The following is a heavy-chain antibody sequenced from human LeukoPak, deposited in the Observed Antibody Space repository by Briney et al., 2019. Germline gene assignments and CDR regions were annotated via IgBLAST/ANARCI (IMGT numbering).Heavy chain of an antibody. CDR1: RFTFDQYA. V-gene: IGHV3-9*01. CDR2: ISWNSGSI. Sequence: PGRSLRLSCAASRFTFDQYAMHWVRQAPGKGLEWVSGISWNSGSIGYADSVKGRFTISRDNAKKSLYLQMNSLRAEDTALYYCAKDALWFGDRFYYMDVWGEGTTVTVSS. J-gene: IGHJ6*03. CDR3: AKDALWFGDRFYYMDV. D-gene: IGHD3-10*01.